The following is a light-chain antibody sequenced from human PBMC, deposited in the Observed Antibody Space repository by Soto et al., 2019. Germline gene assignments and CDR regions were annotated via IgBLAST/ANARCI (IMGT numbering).Light chain of an antibody. V-gene: IGKV3-11*01. J-gene: IGKJ1*01. CDR3: QQRGNWPVT. Sequence: EIVLTQSPATLSLSPGERATLSCRASQSVGSYFAWYQQKPGQAPTLLIYDASNRATGIPARFSGSGSGTDFTLTISSLKPDDFPVYYCQQRGNWPVTFGQVTRVDIK. CDR2: DAS. CDR1: QSVGSY.